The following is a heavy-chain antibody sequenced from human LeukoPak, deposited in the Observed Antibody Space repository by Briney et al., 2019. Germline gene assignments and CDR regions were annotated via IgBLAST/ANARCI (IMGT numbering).Heavy chain of an antibody. J-gene: IGHJ4*02. CDR2: ISGSGGST. CDR3: AKASSSSWYYGRDY. CDR1: GFTFSGYA. V-gene: IGHV3-23*01. D-gene: IGHD6-13*01. Sequence: GGSLRLSCAVSGFTFSGYAMSWVRQAPGKGLEWVSAISGSGGSTYYADSVKGRFTISRDNSKNTLYLQMNSLRAEDTAVYYCAKASSSSWYYGRDYWGQGTLVTVSS.